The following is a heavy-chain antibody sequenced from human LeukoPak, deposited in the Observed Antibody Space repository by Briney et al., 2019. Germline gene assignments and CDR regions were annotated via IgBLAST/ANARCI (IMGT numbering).Heavy chain of an antibody. CDR1: GASISSDNFY. D-gene: IGHD6-19*01. CDR3: ARAGTDSSGWYNGI. CDR2: IYNNGRT. V-gene: IGHV4-61*10. Sequence: SETLSLTCTVSGASISSDNFYCSWIRQPAGKGLEWIGRIYNNGRTSYNPSLKSRVTISVDTSKNQFSLKLSSVTAADTAVYYCARAGTDSSGWYNGIWGQGTLVTVS. J-gene: IGHJ4*02.